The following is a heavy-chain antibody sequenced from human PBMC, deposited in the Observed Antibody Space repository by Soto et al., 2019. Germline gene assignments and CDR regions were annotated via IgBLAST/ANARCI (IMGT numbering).Heavy chain of an antibody. CDR2: ISSSGSTI. D-gene: IGHD3-16*01. J-gene: IGHJ4*02. CDR3: VRVRLGVPTRYFDY. V-gene: IGHV3-48*03. Sequence: GGSLRISCAASGFMFSNHVLSWSRQAPGKGLEWVSYISSSGSTIYYAASVEGRFNISRDDSKNSLFLQMNSLKSDDTVVYYCVRVRLGVPTRYFDYWGQGTLVTVSS. CDR1: GFMFSNHV.